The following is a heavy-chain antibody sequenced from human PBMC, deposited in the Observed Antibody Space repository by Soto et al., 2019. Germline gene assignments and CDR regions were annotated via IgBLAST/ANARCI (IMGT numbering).Heavy chain of an antibody. CDR1: GNTFTYRY. D-gene: IGHD1-26*01. Sequence: QMQLVQSGAEVKKTGSSVTVSCKALGNTFTYRYLHWVRQAPGQALEWMGWITPFSGDVHYAQKFQERVSNTSDRSINTAYMQMSSLRSEDTAMYFCAGGGAGFGPFTWELPDDWGQGTLVTVSS. CDR2: ITPFSGDV. V-gene: IGHV1-45*02. CDR3: AGGGAGFGPFTWELPDD. J-gene: IGHJ4*02.